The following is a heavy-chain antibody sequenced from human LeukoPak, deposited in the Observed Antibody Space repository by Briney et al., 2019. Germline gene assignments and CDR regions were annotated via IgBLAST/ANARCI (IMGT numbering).Heavy chain of an antibody. Sequence: GGSLRLSCAASGFTFSSYAMSWVRQAPGKGLEWVSGISGSGGSTHYADSVKGRFTISRDNSKNTLYLQMNTLRAEDTAVYYCAKAGGFSYGYYYFDYWGQGTLVTVSS. CDR2: ISGSGGST. V-gene: IGHV3-23*01. J-gene: IGHJ4*02. CDR3: AKAGGFSYGYYYFDY. D-gene: IGHD5-18*01. CDR1: GFTFSSYA.